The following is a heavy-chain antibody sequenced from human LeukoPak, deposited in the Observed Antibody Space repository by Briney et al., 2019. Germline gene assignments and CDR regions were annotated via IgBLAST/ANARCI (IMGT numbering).Heavy chain of an antibody. J-gene: IGHJ4*02. CDR3: AKDRSWKDILTGYYMYDLDY. V-gene: IGHV3-74*01. CDR2: INFDGSST. Sequence: GGSLRLSCAASGFTFTSYWMHWVRHPPGKGLVWVSRINFDGSSTSYADSVKGRFTISRDNAKNTVYLQMNSLRAEDTAVYYCAKDRSWKDILTGYYMYDLDYWGQGTLVTVSS. D-gene: IGHD3-9*01. CDR1: GFTFTSYW.